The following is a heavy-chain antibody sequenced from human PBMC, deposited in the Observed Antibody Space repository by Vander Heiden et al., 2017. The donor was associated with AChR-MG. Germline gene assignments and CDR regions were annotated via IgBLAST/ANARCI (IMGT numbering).Heavy chain of an antibody. V-gene: IGHV3-74*01. CDR2: INSDASST. J-gene: IGHJ6*02. CDR3: ARECGGAIVFRGMDV. Sequence: EVQLVESGGGLVQPGGSLSLSCAASGFTFSSYWMHWVRQAPGKGLVWVSRINSDASSTSYADSVKGRFTISRDNAKNTLYLQMNSLRAEDTAVYYCARECGGAIVFRGMDVWGQGTTVTVSS. D-gene: IGHD3-16*01. CDR1: GFTFSSYW.